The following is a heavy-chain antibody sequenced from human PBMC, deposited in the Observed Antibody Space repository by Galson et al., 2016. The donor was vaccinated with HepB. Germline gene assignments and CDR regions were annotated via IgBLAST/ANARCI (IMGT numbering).Heavy chain of an antibody. CDR2: ISSGGNTI. Sequence: SLRLSCAASGFTFNRHEMNWVRQAPGKGLEWVSYISSGGNTIYYADSVKGRFTISRDNAKNSLYLQMNRLRAEDTAVYYCARDYGDYSRNWYFDLWGRGTLVTVSS. D-gene: IGHD4-17*01. CDR3: ARDYGDYSRNWYFDL. J-gene: IGHJ2*01. V-gene: IGHV3-48*03. CDR1: GFTFNRHE.